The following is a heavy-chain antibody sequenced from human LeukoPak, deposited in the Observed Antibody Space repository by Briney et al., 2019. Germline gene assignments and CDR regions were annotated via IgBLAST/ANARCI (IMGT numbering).Heavy chain of an antibody. CDR3: ARDPMTGTPHFDY. J-gene: IGHJ4*02. CDR1: GYTYTSYG. Sequence: SVNASCNASGYTYTSYGISSVGQSPGQQLEGMGWISAYNGNTNYAQKLQGRVTMTTDTSTSTAYMELRSLRCDDTAVYYRARDPMTGTPHFDYWGQGALVTVSS. CDR2: ISAYNGNT. D-gene: IGHD3-9*01. V-gene: IGHV1-18*01.